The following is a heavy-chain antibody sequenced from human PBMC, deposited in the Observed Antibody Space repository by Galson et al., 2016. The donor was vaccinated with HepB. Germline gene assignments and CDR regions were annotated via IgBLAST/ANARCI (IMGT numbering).Heavy chain of an antibody. J-gene: IGHJ6*02. V-gene: IGHV1-3*01. Sequence: SVKVSCKASGYMFTSYGIHWVRQAPGQRPEWMGWINGGNGNTTYSQKLQDRFNISRDTSAGTAYMELSSLRSEDTAVYYCARSWGSGSLNYYYYAMDVWGLGTTVTVSS. CDR1: GYMFTSYG. CDR3: ARSWGSGSLNYYYYAMDV. CDR2: INGGNGNT. D-gene: IGHD3-10*01.